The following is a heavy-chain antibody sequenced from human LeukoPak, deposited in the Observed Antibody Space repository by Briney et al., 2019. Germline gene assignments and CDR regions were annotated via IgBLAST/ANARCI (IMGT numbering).Heavy chain of an antibody. D-gene: IGHD3-3*01. CDR3: ARAESITILGGVIHNWFDP. J-gene: IGHJ5*02. CDR1: GGTFSSYA. V-gene: IGHV1-69*05. CDR2: IIPIFGTA. Sequence: SVKVSCKASGGTFSSYAISWVRQAPGQGLEWMGGIIPIFGTANYAQKFQGRVTITTDESTSTAYMELSSLRSEDTAVYYCARAESITILGGVIHNWFDPWFQGTLVTVSS.